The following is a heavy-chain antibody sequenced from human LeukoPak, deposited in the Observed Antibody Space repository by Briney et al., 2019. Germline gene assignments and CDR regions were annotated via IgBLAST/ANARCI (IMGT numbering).Heavy chain of an antibody. CDR2: IYYSGST. V-gene: IGHV4-59*01. D-gene: IGHD6-13*01. J-gene: IGHJ4*02. Sequence: TSETLSLTCTVSGGSISSYYWSWIRQPPGKGLEWIRYIYYSGSTNYNPSLKSRVTISVDTSKNQFSLKLSSVTAADTAVYYCARGSSSWYKGYFDYWGQGTLVTVSS. CDR3: ARGSSSWYKGYFDY. CDR1: GGSISSYY.